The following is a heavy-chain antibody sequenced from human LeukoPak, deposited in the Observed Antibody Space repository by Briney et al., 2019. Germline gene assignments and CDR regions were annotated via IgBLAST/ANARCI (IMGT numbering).Heavy chain of an antibody. CDR3: AKDVGRWLPSNYFDY. V-gene: IGHV3-23*01. D-gene: IGHD5-12*01. CDR1: GFTFSSYA. CDR2: ISGSGGST. Sequence: PGGSLRLSCAASGFTFSSYAMSGVRQAPGKGLEWVSAISGSGGSTYYADSVKGRFTISRDNSKNTLYLQMNSLRAEDTAVYYCAKDVGRWLPSNYFDYWGQGTLVTVSS. J-gene: IGHJ4*02.